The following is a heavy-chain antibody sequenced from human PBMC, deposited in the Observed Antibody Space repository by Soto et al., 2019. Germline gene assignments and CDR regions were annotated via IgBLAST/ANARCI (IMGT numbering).Heavy chain of an antibody. Sequence: SVKFPCKASGGTFSSYALSWVRQAPGQGLGWMGGIISIFGTANYAQKFQGRVTITADESTSTAYMELSSLRSEDTAVYYCARGSRGWYNDYWGQGTLVTVSS. D-gene: IGHD6-19*01. CDR3: ARGSRGWYNDY. CDR2: IISIFGTA. J-gene: IGHJ4*02. V-gene: IGHV1-69*13. CDR1: GGTFSSYA.